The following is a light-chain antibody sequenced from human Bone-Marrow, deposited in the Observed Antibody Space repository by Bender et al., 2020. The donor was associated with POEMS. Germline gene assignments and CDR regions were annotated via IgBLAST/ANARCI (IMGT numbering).Light chain of an antibody. CDR3: VAWDASLNGWV. J-gene: IGLJ3*02. CDR2: TNN. CDR1: VSNIGGYP. V-gene: IGLV1-44*01. Sequence: QSVLTQPPSVSGTPGQRVTISCCGSVSNIGGYPVNWYQQLPGTAPRLLIYTNNERPSGVPDQFSGSKSGTSASLAITGLQSDDEAIYFCVAWDASLNGWVFGGGTKLTVL.